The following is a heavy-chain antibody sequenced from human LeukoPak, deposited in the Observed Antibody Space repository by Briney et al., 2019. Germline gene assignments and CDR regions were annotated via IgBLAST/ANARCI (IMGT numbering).Heavy chain of an antibody. V-gene: IGHV3-30*02. CDR2: IRYDGSNK. J-gene: IGHJ4*02. CDR3: AKDLKGYCSSTSCHTRNALDY. D-gene: IGHD2-2*01. Sequence: PGGSLRLSCAASGFTFSSYGMHWVRQAPGKGLEWVAFIRYDGSNKYYADSVKGRFTISRDNSKNTLYLQMNSLRAEDTAVYYCAKDLKGYCSSTSCHTRNALDYWGQGTLVTVSS. CDR1: GFTFSSYG.